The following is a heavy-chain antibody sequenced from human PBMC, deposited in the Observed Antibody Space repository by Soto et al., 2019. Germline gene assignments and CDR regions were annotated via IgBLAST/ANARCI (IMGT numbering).Heavy chain of an antibody. CDR1: GGTFSSYA. D-gene: IGHD2-15*01. CDR2: IIPIFGTA. J-gene: IGHJ5*02. CDR3: AIGYGSGGSCYYFDLNWLDP. V-gene: IGHV1-69*01. Sequence: QVQLVQSGAEVKHPGSSVKVSCKASGGTFSSYAISWVRQAPGQGLEWMGGIIPIFGTANYAQKFQGRVTLTADESTSTAYMELSSLRSEDTAGYYCAIGYGSGGSCYYFDLNWLDPWGQGTLVTVSS.